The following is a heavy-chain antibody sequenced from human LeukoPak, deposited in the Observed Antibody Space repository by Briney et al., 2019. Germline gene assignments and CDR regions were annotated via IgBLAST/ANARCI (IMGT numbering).Heavy chain of an antibody. CDR2: ISGSGSST. CDR3: ARGADGVSSNSRGWFDP. Sequence: GGSLRLSCAASGFTFSSYALSWVRQVPGKGLEWVSGISGSGSSTYYADSVKGRFTISRDNARNSLYLQMNTLRAEDTAVYSCARGADGVSSNSRGWFDPWGQGTLVTVSS. CDR1: GFTFSSYA. D-gene: IGHD2-15*01. V-gene: IGHV3-23*01. J-gene: IGHJ5*02.